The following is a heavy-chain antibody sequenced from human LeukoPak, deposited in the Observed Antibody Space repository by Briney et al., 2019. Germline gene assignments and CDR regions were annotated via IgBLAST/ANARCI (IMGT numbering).Heavy chain of an antibody. CDR2: ISSSSSYI. V-gene: IGHV3-21*01. CDR1: GFTFSSYS. Sequence: PGGSLRLSCAASGFTFSSYSMNWVRQAPGKGLEWVSSISSSSSYIYYADSVKGRFTISRDNSKNTLYLQMNSLRAEDTAVYYCAKLVNGYNFDYWGQGTLVTVSS. D-gene: IGHD5-24*01. CDR3: AKLVNGYNFDY. J-gene: IGHJ4*02.